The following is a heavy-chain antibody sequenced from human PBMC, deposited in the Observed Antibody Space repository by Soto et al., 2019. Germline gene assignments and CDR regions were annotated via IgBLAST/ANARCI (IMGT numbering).Heavy chain of an antibody. Sequence: QVQLVQSGAEVKKPGASVKVSCKASGYTFTGYYMHWVRQASGQGLEWMGWINPNSGGTNYAQKFQGWVTMTRDTSISTAYMELSRLRSDDTAVYYCARGLPAAGTDGGWFDPWGQGTLVTVSS. CDR1: GYTFTGYY. CDR2: INPNSGGT. D-gene: IGHD6-13*01. J-gene: IGHJ5*02. V-gene: IGHV1-2*04. CDR3: ARGLPAAGTDGGWFDP.